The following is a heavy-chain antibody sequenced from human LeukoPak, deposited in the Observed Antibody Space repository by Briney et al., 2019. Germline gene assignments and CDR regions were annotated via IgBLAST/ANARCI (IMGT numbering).Heavy chain of an antibody. V-gene: IGHV3-48*01. CDR3: AKYSLPEYDYVWGSYRYNYFDY. J-gene: IGHJ4*02. D-gene: IGHD3-16*02. CDR2: ISSSSSTI. Sequence: PGGSLRLSCAASGFTFSSYSMNWVRQAPGKGLEWVSYISSSSSTIYYADSVKGRFTISRDNAKNSLYLQMNSLRAEDTAVYYCAKYSLPEYDYVWGSYRYNYFDYWGQGTLVTVSS. CDR1: GFTFSSYS.